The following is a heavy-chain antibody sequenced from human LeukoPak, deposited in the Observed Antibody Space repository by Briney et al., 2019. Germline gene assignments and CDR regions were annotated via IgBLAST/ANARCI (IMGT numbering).Heavy chain of an antibody. Sequence: GGSLRLSCAASGFTFSSYAMHWVRQAPGKGLEYVSAISSNGGSTYYANSVKCRFTISRDNSKNTLYLQMGSLRAEDMAVYYCARGPGATAFDIWGQGTMVTVSS. V-gene: IGHV3-64*01. CDR1: GFTFSSYA. CDR2: ISSNGGST. J-gene: IGHJ3*02. D-gene: IGHD5-12*01. CDR3: ARGPGATAFDI.